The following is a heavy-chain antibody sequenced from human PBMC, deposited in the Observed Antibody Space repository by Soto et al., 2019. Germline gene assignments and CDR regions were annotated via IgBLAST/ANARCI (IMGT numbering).Heavy chain of an antibody. V-gene: IGHV1-3*01. CDR3: ARDLGIYDFWSGQFFDY. CDR2: INAGNGNT. J-gene: IGHJ4*02. D-gene: IGHD3-3*01. CDR1: GYTFTSYA. Sequence: ASVKVSCKASGYTFTSYAMHWVRQAPGQRLEWMGWINAGNGNTKYSQKFQGRVTITRDTSASTAYMELSSLRSEDTAVYYCARDLGIYDFWSGQFFDYWGQGTLVTVSS.